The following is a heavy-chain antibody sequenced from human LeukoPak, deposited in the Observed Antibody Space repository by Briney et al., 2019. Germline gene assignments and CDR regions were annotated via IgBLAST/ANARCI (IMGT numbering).Heavy chain of an antibody. CDR2: IKPSGGST. V-gene: IGHV1-46*01. D-gene: IGHD6-19*01. Sequence: ASVKVSCKASGYTFTRYNMHWVRQAPGQGLEWMGIIKPSGGSTSYAQKLQGRVTMTRDMSTSTVYMGLSSLRSEDTAVYYCARDSSGWSVDYWGQGTLVTVSS. J-gene: IGHJ4*02. CDR3: ARDSSGWSVDY. CDR1: GYTFTRYN.